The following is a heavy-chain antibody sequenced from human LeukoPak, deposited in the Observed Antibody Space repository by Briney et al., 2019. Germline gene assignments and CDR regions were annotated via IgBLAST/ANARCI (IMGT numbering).Heavy chain of an antibody. Sequence: GGSLRLSCAASGFTFSTFAMIWVRQPPGKGLEWVSSVFPSGGEIHYADSVRGRFTISRDNSKNTLYLQMNSLRVEDTAVYYCAGQWLELDYWGQGTLVTVSS. D-gene: IGHD6-19*01. V-gene: IGHV3-23*01. CDR3: AGQWLELDY. CDR1: GFTFSTFA. CDR2: VFPSGGEI. J-gene: IGHJ4*02.